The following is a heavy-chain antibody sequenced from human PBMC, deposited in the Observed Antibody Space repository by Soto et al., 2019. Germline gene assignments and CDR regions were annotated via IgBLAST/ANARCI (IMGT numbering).Heavy chain of an antibody. Sequence: RSLTCTVSGDSVTSVSDYWSWIRQPPGKGLEWIGYIYYSGSADYNPSLGSRVTISIDTSKNQFSLKLTSVTAADTAVYYCARGVGFGYYYYHMDLWGQGTTVTVSS. J-gene: IGHJ6*02. CDR1: GDSVTSVSDY. CDR3: ARGVGFGYYYYHMDL. D-gene: IGHD3-10*01. CDR2: IYYSGSA. V-gene: IGHV4-61*01.